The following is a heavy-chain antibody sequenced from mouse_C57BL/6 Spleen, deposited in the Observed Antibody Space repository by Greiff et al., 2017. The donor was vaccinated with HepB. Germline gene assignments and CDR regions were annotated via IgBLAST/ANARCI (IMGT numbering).Heavy chain of an antibody. CDR2: IYPGDGDT. CDR1: GYAFSSYW. D-gene: IGHD2-4*01. CDR3: AKRDYDGEDFDY. V-gene: IGHV1-80*01. J-gene: IGHJ2*01. Sequence: VQLQQSGAELVKPGASVKISCKASGYAFSSYWMNWVKQRPGKGLEGIGQIYPGDGDTNSNGKFKGKATLTADKSSSTAYMQLSSLTSEDSAVYFCAKRDYDGEDFDYWGQGTTLTVSS.